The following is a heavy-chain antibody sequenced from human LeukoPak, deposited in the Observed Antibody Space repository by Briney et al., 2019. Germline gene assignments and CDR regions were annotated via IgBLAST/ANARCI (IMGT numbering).Heavy chain of an antibody. CDR1: GFAFSTYG. CDR2: IYSGGST. D-gene: IGHD3-3*01. Sequence: GGSLRLSCAASGFAFSTYGFHWVRQAPGEGLEWVSVIYSGGSTYYADSVKGRFTISRDNSKNTLYLQMNSLRAEDTAVYYCAKDLIFGVVIIGDAFDIWGQGTMVTVSS. J-gene: IGHJ3*02. CDR3: AKDLIFGVVIIGDAFDI. V-gene: IGHV3-NL1*01.